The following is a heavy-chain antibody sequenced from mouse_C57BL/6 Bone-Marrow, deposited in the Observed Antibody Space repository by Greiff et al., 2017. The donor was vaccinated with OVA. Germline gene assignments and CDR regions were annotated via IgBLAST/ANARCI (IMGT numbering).Heavy chain of an antibody. Sequence: QVQLKQPGAELVRPGSSVKLSCKASGYTFTSYWMDWVKQRPGQGLEWIGNIYPSDSETHYNQKFKDKATLTVDKSSSTAYMQLSSLTSEDSAVYYCAREQAGFAYWGQGTLVTVSA. D-gene: IGHD3-2*02. CDR2: IYPSDSET. V-gene: IGHV1-61*01. CDR3: AREQAGFAY. J-gene: IGHJ3*01. CDR1: GYTFTSYW.